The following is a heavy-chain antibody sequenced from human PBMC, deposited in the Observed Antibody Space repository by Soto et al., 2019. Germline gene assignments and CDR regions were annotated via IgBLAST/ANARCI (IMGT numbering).Heavy chain of an antibody. CDR3: GRRNYGNLTGLFRGYGY. V-gene: IGHV4-34*01. J-gene: IGHJ4*02. CDR2: INHSGST. Sequence: SETLSLTCAVYGGSFSGYYWSWIRQPPGKGLEWIGEINHSGSTNYNPSLKSRVTISVDTSKNQFSLKLSSVTAADTAVYYCGRRNYGNLTGLFRGYGYWGQGTLVTVSS. D-gene: IGHD3-9*01. CDR1: GGSFSGYY.